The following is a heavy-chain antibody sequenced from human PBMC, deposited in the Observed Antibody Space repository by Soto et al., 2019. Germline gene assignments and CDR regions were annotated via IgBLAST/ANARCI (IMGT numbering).Heavy chain of an antibody. Sequence: SETLSLTCAVSDGSISSSGYYWCWILHPPGKGLEWIGSIYYSGSTYYNPSLKSRVTISVDTSKNQFSLKLSSVTAADTAVYYCARQVFADWAGGGFYTLTRHEFVPWAQG. D-gene: IGHD2-15*01. CDR1: DGSISSSGYY. CDR2: IYYSGST. J-gene: IGHJ5*02. V-gene: IGHV4-39*01. CDR3: ARQVFADWAGGGFYTLTRHEFVP.